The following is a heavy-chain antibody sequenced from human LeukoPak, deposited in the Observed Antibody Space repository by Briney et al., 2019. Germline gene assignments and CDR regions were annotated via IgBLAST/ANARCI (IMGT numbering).Heavy chain of an antibody. Sequence: GGSLRLSCAASGFTFSGYAMSWVRQAPGKGLEWVSAISGSGGSTYYADSVKGRFTISRDNSKNTLYLQMNSLRAEDTAVYYCAKDDKRRDIVVVPAAIGAFDIWGQGTMVTVSS. J-gene: IGHJ3*02. CDR2: ISGSGGST. V-gene: IGHV3-23*01. D-gene: IGHD2-2*01. CDR3: AKDDKRRDIVVVPAAIGAFDI. CDR1: GFTFSGYA.